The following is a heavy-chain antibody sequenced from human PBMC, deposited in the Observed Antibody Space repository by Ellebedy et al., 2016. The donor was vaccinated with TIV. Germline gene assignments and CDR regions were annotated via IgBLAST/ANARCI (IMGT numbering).Heavy chain of an antibody. Sequence: GESLKISCAASGFTFSHHWMHWVRQAPGKGLEWVSRVNGPGSETGHADSVKGRFTISRDNAKNSLYLQMNSLRVEDTAFYYCARLGIVETGINHWGQGTLVSVSS. D-gene: IGHD1-26*01. CDR1: GFTFSHHW. V-gene: IGHV3-74*01. CDR3: ARLGIVETGINH. J-gene: IGHJ5*02. CDR2: VNGPGSET.